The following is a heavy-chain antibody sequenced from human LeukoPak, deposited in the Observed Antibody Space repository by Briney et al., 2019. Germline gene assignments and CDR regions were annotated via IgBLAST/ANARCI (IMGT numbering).Heavy chain of an antibody. CDR1: GGSINSYY. Sequence: SETLSLTCTVSGGSINSYYWNWIRQPPGKGLEWIGYIYYSGSTNYNPSLKSRVTISVDTSKNQFSLKLSSVTAADTAVYYCARHPGGGNYFDYWGQGTLVTVSS. CDR3: ARHPGGGNYFDY. J-gene: IGHJ4*02. D-gene: IGHD2/OR15-2a*01. CDR2: IYYSGST. V-gene: IGHV4-59*08.